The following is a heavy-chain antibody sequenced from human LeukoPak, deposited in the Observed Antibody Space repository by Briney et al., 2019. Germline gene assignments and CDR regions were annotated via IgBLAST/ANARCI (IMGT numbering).Heavy chain of an antibody. Sequence: GASVKVSCKASGYTFTGYYMHWVRQAPGQGLEWMGWINPNSGGTNYAQKFQGWVTMTRDTSISTAYMELSRLRSDDTAVYYCARGAPYDILTGYRSLYYYGMDVWGQGTTVTVSS. CDR1: GYTFTGYY. CDR2: INPNSGGT. V-gene: IGHV1-2*04. J-gene: IGHJ6*02. CDR3: ARGAPYDILTGYRSLYYYGMDV. D-gene: IGHD3-9*01.